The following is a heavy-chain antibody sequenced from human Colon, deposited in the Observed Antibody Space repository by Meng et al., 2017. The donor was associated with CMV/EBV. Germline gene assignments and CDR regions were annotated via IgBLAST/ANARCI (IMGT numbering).Heavy chain of an antibody. CDR1: GGTFSSYA. J-gene: IGHJ4*02. CDR2: IIPIFGTA. Sequence: QVQLVQSGAEVEKAGCSVQVSRQASGGTFSSYAISWVRQAPGQGLEWMGGIIPIFGTANYAQKFQGRVTITADESTSTAYMELSSLRSEDTAVYYCARDIDSAEGYWGQGTLVTVSS. D-gene: IGHD1-26*01. CDR3: ARDIDSAEGY. V-gene: IGHV1-69*01.